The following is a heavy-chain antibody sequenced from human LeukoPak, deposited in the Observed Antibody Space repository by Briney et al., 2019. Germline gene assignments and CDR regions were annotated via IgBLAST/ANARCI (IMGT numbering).Heavy chain of an antibody. J-gene: IGHJ5*01. CDR1: GVTFSNHW. CDR2: IKQDGSEK. D-gene: IGHD6-13*01. Sequence: AGGSLRLSCAASGVTFSNHWMSWVRQAPGKGLEWVSNIKQDGSEKYYVDSLKGRFTISRDNAKNSLYLQMNSLRAEDTAVYYFARIAAAGFDCWAQGTLVTVSS. CDR3: ARIAAAGFDC. V-gene: IGHV3-7*03.